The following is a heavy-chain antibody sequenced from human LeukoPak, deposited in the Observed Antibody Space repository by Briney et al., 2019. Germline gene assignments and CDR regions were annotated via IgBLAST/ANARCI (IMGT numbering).Heavy chain of an antibody. CDR2: IYSGGST. D-gene: IGHD3-10*01. CDR3: AKDIWFGELSRSAFDI. V-gene: IGHV3-53*05. CDR1: GFTVSSNY. Sequence: GGSLRLSCAASGFTVSSNYMSWVRQAPGKGLEWVSVIYSGGSTYYADSVKGRFTISRDNSKNTLYLQMNSLRAEDTALYYCAKDIWFGELSRSAFDIWGQGTMVTVSS. J-gene: IGHJ3*02.